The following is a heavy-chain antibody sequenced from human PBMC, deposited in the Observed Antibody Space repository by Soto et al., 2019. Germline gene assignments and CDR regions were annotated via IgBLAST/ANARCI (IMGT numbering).Heavy chain of an antibody. J-gene: IGHJ4*02. V-gene: IGHV5-51*01. CDR3: ARPGEPGIAVAGSDH. D-gene: IGHD6-19*01. CDR2: IYPGDSDT. CDR1: GYSFTSYW. Sequence: GESLKISCKGSGYSFTSYWIGWVRQVPGKGLEWMGIIYPGDSDTRYSPSFQGQVTISADKSISTAYLQCSSLKASDTAMYYCARPGEPGIAVAGSDHWGQRPLVTVSS.